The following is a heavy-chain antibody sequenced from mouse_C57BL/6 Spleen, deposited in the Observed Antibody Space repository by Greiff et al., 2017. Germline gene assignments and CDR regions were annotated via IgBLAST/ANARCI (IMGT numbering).Heavy chain of an antibody. CDR3: ARTGIYAMDY. CDR1: GYTFTDYY. D-gene: IGHD4-1*01. CDR2: INPNNGGT. V-gene: IGHV1-26*01. J-gene: IGHJ4*01. Sequence: EVQLQQSGPELVKPGASVKISCKASGYTFTDYYMNWVKQSHGKSLEWIGDINPNNGGTSYNQKFKGKATLTVDKSSSTAYMELRSLTSEDSAVYYCARTGIYAMDYWGQGTSVTVSS.